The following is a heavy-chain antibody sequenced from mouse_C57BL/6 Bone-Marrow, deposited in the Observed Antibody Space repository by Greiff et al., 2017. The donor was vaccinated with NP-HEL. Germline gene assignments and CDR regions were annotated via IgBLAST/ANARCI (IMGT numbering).Heavy chain of an antibody. Sequence: DVHLVESGEGLVKPGGSLKLSCAASGFTFSSYAMSWVRQTPEKRLEWVAYISSGGDYIYYADTVKGRFTISRDNARNTLYLQMSSLKSEDTAMDDCTRDGLSNYPYAMDYWGQGTSVTVSS. V-gene: IGHV5-9-1*02. CDR3: TRDGLSNYPYAMDY. D-gene: IGHD2-5*01. CDR2: ISSGGDYI. J-gene: IGHJ4*01. CDR1: GFTFSSYA.